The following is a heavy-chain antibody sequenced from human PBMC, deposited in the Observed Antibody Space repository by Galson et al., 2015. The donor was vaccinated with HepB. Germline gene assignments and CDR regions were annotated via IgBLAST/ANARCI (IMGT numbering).Heavy chain of an antibody. CDR1: GFTFSSYA. V-gene: IGHV3-30*04. J-gene: IGHJ3*02. Sequence: SLRLSCAASGFTFSSYAMHWVRQAPGKGLEWVAVISYDGSIKYYADSVKGRFTISRDNSKNTPYLQMNSLRAEDTAVYYCVRPWGAVAGRHGAFDIWGQGTMVTVSS. CDR2: ISYDGSIK. CDR3: VRPWGAVAGRHGAFDI. D-gene: IGHD6-19*01.